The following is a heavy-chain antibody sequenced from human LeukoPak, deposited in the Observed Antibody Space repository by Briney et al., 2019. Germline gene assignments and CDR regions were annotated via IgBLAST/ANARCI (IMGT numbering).Heavy chain of an antibody. CDR1: DYSISSGYGYY. Sequence: SETLSLTCTVSDYSISSGYGYYWGWIRQPPGKGLEWIGNIYHSGITYYNHFNSSLKSRVTISVDTSKNQFSLKLSSVTAADTAVYYCASSIYYYDRSGYLDWGQGTLVTVSS. CDR3: ASSIYYYDRSGYLD. D-gene: IGHD3-22*01. J-gene: IGHJ4*02. CDR2: IYHSGIT. V-gene: IGHV4-38-2*02.